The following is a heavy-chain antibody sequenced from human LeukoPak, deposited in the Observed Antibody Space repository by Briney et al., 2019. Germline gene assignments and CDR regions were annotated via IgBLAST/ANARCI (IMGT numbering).Heavy chain of an antibody. CDR1: GFTVSSNY. J-gene: IGHJ4*02. V-gene: IGHV3-66*02. CDR2: IYSGGST. CDR3: ARELSVAGSAGGDY. D-gene: IGHD6-19*01. Sequence: GGSLRLSCAASGFTVSSNYMSWVRQAPGKGLEWVSVIYSGGSTYYADSVKGRFTISRDNSKNTLYLQMNSLRAEDTAVYYCARELSVAGSAGGDYWGQGALVTVSS.